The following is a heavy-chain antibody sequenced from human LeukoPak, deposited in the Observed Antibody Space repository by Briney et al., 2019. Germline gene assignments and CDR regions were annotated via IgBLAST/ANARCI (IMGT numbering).Heavy chain of an antibody. V-gene: IGHV3-30*03. CDR1: GFTFSSYG. J-gene: IGHJ6*03. D-gene: IGHD2-2*01. CDR3: ARDVPSYYYYYMDV. Sequence: GGSLRLSCAASGFTFSSYGMHWVRQAPGKGLEWVAVISYDGSNKYYADSVKGRFTISRDNSKNTLYLQVNSLRAEDTAVYYCARDVPSYYYYYMDVWGKGTTVTVSS. CDR2: ISYDGSNK.